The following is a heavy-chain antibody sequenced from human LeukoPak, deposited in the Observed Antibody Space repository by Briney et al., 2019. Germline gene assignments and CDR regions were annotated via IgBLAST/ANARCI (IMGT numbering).Heavy chain of an antibody. J-gene: IGHJ6*04. CDR1: TFTFSSYA. CDR3: AELGITMIGGV. V-gene: IGHV3-48*03. CDR2: ISSSGSTI. Sequence: SGGSLRLSCAASTFTFSSYAMHWVRQAPGKGLEWVSYISSSGSTIYYADSVKGRFTISRDNAKNSLYLQMNSLRAEDTAVYYCAELGITMIGGVWGKGTTVTISS. D-gene: IGHD3-10*02.